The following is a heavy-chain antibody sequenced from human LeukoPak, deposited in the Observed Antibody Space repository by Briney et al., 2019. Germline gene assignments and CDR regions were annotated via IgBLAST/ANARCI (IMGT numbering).Heavy chain of an antibody. CDR3: ARDGYTENDAFDI. CDR2: IIPIFGTA. D-gene: IGHD5-24*01. V-gene: IGHV1-69*05. CDR1: GGTFSSYA. Sequence: ASVKVSCKASGGTFSSYAISWVRQAPGQGLEWMGGIIPIFGTANYAQKFQGRVTITRDTSASTAYMELSSLRSEDMAVYYCARDGYTENDAFDIWGQGTMVTVSS. J-gene: IGHJ3*02.